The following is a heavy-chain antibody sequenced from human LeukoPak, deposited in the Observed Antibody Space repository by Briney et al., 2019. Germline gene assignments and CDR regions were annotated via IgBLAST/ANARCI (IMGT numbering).Heavy chain of an antibody. CDR3: AKDESISSGWPPSFDY. V-gene: IGHV3-23*01. J-gene: IGHJ4*02. CDR1: GFTFSSYA. D-gene: IGHD6-19*01. CDR2: ISGSGGST. Sequence: GGSLRLSCAASGFTFSSYAMSWVRQAPGKGLEWVSAISGSGGSTYYADSVKGRFTISRDNSKNTLYPQMNSLRAEDTAVYYCAKDESISSGWPPSFDYWGQGTLVTVSS.